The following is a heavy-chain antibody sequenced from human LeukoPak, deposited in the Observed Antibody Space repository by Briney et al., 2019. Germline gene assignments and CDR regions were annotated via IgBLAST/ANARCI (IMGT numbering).Heavy chain of an antibody. J-gene: IGHJ5*02. Sequence: GGSLRLSCAASGFTFSSYSIHWVRQAPGKGLEWVAVISYAGTNKFYAESVKGRFTISRDESKNTLYLQVSSLRAEDTAVYYCARGGSSSSWFDPWGQGTLVTVSS. V-gene: IGHV3-30-3*01. D-gene: IGHD3-16*01. CDR2: ISYAGTNK. CDR1: GFTFSSYS. CDR3: ARGGSSSSWFDP.